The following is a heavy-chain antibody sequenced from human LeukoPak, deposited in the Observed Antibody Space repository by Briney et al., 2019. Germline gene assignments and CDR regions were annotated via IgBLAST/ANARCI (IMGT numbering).Heavy chain of an antibody. D-gene: IGHD5-18*01. J-gene: IGHJ5*02. CDR2: IKQDGSEK. CDR1: GFTFSNYW. CDR3: ARRRARTSYSYGHGDVA. Sequence: GGSLRLSCAASGFTFSNYWMTWVRQAPGKGLEWVANIKQDGSEKYYVDSVKGRFTISRDNAKDSLYLQMNSLRAEDTAVYYCARRRARTSYSYGHGDVAWGQGTLVTVSS. V-gene: IGHV3-7*01.